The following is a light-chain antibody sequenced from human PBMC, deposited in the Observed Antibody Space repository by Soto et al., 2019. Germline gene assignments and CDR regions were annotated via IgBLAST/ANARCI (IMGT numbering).Light chain of an antibody. CDR1: QSISSW. CDR2: DAS. V-gene: IGKV1-5*01. CDR3: QHYNSYWT. Sequence: DIQMTQSPSTLSASVGDRVTITCRASQSISSWLAWYQQKPGKAPKLLIYDASSLESGVPSRFSGSGSGTEFTLTISSLQPDDSATYYCQHYNSYWTFGQGTKVDI. J-gene: IGKJ1*01.